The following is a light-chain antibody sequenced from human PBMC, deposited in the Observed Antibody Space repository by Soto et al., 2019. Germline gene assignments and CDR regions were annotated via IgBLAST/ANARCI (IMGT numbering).Light chain of an antibody. V-gene: IGKV3-15*01. CDR1: QRVSSN. CDR3: QQYNNWLT. Sequence: EIAMTQSPATLSVSPGERATLSCRASQRVSSNLAWYQQKPGQAPRLLIYGASTRATGIPARFSGSGSGTEFTLTISSLQSEDFAVYYCQQYNNWLTFGGGTKVDTK. J-gene: IGKJ4*01. CDR2: GAS.